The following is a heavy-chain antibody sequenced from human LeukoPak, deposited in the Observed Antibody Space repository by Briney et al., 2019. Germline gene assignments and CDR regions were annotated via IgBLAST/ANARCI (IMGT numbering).Heavy chain of an antibody. CDR1: GYTFTSYG. V-gene: IGHV1-18*01. J-gene: IGHJ4*02. D-gene: IGHD3-22*01. CDR2: ISAYNGNT. CDR3: AREFDSSGYYLLGY. Sequence: ASVKVSCKASGYTFTSYGISWVRQAPGQGLEWMGWISAYNGNTNYAQKLQDRVTMTTDTSTSTAYMELRSLRSDDTAVYYCAREFDSSGYYLLGYWGQGTLVTVSS.